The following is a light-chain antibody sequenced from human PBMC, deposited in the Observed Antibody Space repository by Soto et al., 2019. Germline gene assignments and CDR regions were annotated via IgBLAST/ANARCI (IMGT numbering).Light chain of an antibody. V-gene: IGKV1-5*01. J-gene: IGKJ1*01. CDR3: LCYITYPWT. CDR1: QSCRNS. CDR2: DAS. Sequence: DLQMTQSPTTLSASVGDRVTITCCASQSCRNSLAWYQQKAGKAPTLLIYDASTLQSGVPSRFSGSGSGTEFSLTISSLQPEDFATYYCLCYITYPWTLGQGTKVDIK.